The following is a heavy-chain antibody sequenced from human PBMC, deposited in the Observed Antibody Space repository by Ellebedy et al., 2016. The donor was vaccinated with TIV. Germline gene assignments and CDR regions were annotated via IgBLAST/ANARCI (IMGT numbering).Heavy chain of an antibody. D-gene: IGHD3-3*01. CDR2: ISGSGGST. CDR3: AKRGDL. Sequence: GGSLRLXXAASGFTFSTYAMHWVRQAPGKGLELVSGISGSGGSTYYADSVKGRFTISRDNSKNTVSLQMNSLRAEDTAVYFCAKRGDLWGQGTLVTVSS. J-gene: IGHJ4*02. V-gene: IGHV3-23*01. CDR1: GFTFSTYA.